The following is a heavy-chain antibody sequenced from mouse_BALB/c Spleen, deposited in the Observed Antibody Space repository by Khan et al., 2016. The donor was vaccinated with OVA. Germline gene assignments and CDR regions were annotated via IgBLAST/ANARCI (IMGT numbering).Heavy chain of an antibody. CDR1: GYSFTTYY. V-gene: IGHV1S135*01. CDR2: IDPFSGGT. D-gene: IGHD2-2*01. CDR3: TKHGYVAWFTY. J-gene: IGHJ3*01. Sequence: EVELVESGPELMKPGSSVKISCKASGYSFTTYYIHWVIQSHGKSPEWIGFIDPFSGGTTYNQKFKGKATLTADKSSSTAYIHLSKLTAVYSAVKRCTKHGYVAWFTYWGQGTLVTVSA.